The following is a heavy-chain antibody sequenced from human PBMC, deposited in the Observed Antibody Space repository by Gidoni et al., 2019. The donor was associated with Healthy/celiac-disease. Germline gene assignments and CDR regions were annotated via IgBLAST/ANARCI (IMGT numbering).Heavy chain of an antibody. Sequence: QVQLQQWGAGLLKPSETLSLTCAVYGGSFSGYYWSWIRQPPGKGLEWIGEINHSGSTNYNPSLKSRVTISVDTSKNQFSLKLSSVTAADTAVYYCARDLVWGSYRYSLDYYGMDVWGQGTTVTVSS. V-gene: IGHV4-34*01. CDR3: ARDLVWGSYRYSLDYYGMDV. J-gene: IGHJ6*02. CDR2: INHSGST. D-gene: IGHD3-16*02. CDR1: GGSFSGYY.